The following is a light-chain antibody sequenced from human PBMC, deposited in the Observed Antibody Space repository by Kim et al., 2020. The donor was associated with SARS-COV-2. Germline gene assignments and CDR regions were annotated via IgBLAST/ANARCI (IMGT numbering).Light chain of an antibody. CDR1: SSNIGAGYD. CDR3: QSYDNSLRRWL. J-gene: IGLJ3*02. Sequence: QSVLTQPPSVSGAPGQRVTISCSGGSSNIGAGYDIHWYQQLPGTAPKLLIYGNSNRPSGVPDRFSGSKSGTSDSLAITGLQAEDEADYYCQSYDNSLRRWLFGGGTKVTVL. V-gene: IGLV1-40*01. CDR2: GNS.